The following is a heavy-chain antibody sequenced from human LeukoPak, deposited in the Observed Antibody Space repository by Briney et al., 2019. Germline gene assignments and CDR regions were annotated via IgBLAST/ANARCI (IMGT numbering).Heavy chain of an antibody. CDR1: GFTFSSYG. CDR3: ARDYRPGYYDSSGPLGY. D-gene: IGHD3-22*01. CDR2: ILYDGSNK. Sequence: GGSLRLSCAASGFTFSSYGMHWVRQAPGKGLEWVAVILYDGSNKYYADSVKGRFTISRDNSKNTLYLQMNSLRAEDTAVYYCARDYRPGYYDSSGPLGYWGQGTLVTVSS. V-gene: IGHV3-33*01. J-gene: IGHJ4*02.